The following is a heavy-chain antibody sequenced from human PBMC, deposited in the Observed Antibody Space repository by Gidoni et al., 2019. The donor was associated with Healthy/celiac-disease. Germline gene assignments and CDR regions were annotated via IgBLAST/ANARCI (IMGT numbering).Heavy chain of an antibody. D-gene: IGHD3-16*01. CDR3: ARVWGLSQLPEAFDI. J-gene: IGHJ3*02. V-gene: IGHV3-30-3*01. CDR1: GFTFSSYA. Sequence: AASGFTFSSYAMHWVRQAPGKGLEWVAVISYDGSNKYYADSVKGRFTISRDNSKNTLYLQMNSLRAEDTAVYYCARVWGLSQLPEAFDIWGQGTMVTVSS. CDR2: ISYDGSNK.